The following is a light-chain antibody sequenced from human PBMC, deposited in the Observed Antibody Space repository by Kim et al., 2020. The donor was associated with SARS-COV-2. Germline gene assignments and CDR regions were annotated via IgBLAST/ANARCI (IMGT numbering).Light chain of an antibody. V-gene: IGKV3-11*01. J-gene: IGKJ4*01. CDR3: QKRSNWPPIT. CDR2: DAS. CDR1: QSVSSY. Sequence: EILLTQSPATLSLSPGERATLSCRASQSVSSYLAWYQQKPGQAPRLLIYDASNRATGIPARFSGSGSGTDFTLTISSLEPEDFAVYYCQKRSNWPPITFGGGTKVDIK.